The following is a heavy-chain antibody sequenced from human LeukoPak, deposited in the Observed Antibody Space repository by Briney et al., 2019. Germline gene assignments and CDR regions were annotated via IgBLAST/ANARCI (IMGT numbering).Heavy chain of an antibody. CDR3: ARAMLDSSGRDY. CDR1: GFTFSSYG. CDR2: IWYDGSNK. D-gene: IGHD3-22*01. J-gene: IGHJ4*02. V-gene: IGHV3-33*01. Sequence: PGGSVRLSCAASGFTFSSYGMHWVRQAPGKGLEWVAFIWYDGSNKYYADSVKGRFTISRDNAKNTVYLQINSLRAEDTALYYCARAMLDSSGRDYWGQGTLVTVSS.